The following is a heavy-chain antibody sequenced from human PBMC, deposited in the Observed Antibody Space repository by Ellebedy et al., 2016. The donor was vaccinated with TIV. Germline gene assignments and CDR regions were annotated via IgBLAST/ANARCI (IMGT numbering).Heavy chain of an antibody. V-gene: IGHV3-11*04. CDR1: GFSFGNYV. Sequence: GESLKISCSASGFSFGNYVMNWIRQAPGQGLQWLSYISSSGHATYYLDSVNGRFTVSRDNDKDSLYLQMNSRRDEDTAVDYCVRVHGYNSPGSIVLAYWGQGTLVTVSS. D-gene: IGHD5-24*01. J-gene: IGHJ4*02. CDR2: ISSSGHAT. CDR3: VRVHGYNSPGSIVLAY.